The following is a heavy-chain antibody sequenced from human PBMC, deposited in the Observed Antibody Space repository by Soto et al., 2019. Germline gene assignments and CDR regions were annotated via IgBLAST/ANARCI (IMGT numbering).Heavy chain of an antibody. CDR3: ARGRKSFYFDS. CDR1: GYTFINYD. J-gene: IGHJ4*02. CDR2: MNPNSGDA. V-gene: IGHV1-8*01. Sequence: QVQLVQSGAEVKKPGASVRVSCKTSGYTFINYDINWVRQAPGQGLEWMGWMNPNSGDAVYAQNFQGRVTMTGNTSISTVYMDLGSLRSVDTAVYYCARGRKSFYFDSWGQGTLVTVSS.